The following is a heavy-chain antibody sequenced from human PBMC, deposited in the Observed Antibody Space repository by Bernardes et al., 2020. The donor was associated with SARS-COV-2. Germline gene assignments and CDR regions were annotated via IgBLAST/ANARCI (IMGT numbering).Heavy chain of an antibody. CDR2: ISSSGRTI. V-gene: IGHV3-11*01. D-gene: IGHD3-16*01. CDR1: GPTFSDYY. J-gene: IGHJ3*02. CDR3: ATTRDYAFDI. Sequence: GGSLRLSCAASGPTFSDYYMSWIRQAPGKGLEWVSYISSSGRTIYYADSVKARFTISRDKARSSLYLQMNSLRAEDTAIYYCATTRDYAFDIWGQGTMVTVSS.